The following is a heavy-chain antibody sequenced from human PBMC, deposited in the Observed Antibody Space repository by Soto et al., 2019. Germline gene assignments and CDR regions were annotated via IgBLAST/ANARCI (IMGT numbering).Heavy chain of an antibody. Sequence: ASVKVSCKASGYTFTSYYMHWVRQAPGQGLEWMGLINPNGGGTNYAQKFQGRVTMTRDTSISTAYMELSRLRSDDTAVYYCARDKGTVVVPAAKYDNWFDPWGQGTLVTVSS. CDR2: INPNGGGT. CDR1: GYTFTSYY. J-gene: IGHJ5*02. V-gene: IGHV1-2*02. CDR3: ARDKGTVVVPAAKYDNWFDP. D-gene: IGHD2-2*01.